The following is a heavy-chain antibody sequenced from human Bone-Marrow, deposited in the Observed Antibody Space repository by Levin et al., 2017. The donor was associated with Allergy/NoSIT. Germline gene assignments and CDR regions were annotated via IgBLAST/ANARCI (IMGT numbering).Heavy chain of an antibody. CDR1: NVSITTYY. Sequence: PSETLSLTCTVSNVSITTYYWSWIRQPPGKGLEWIGYIYYHGNTNYSPSLKSRVTISIDASKNQFSLRLSSVTAADTAIYFCARTYYYFGHSFDFWGQGTLVTVSS. J-gene: IGHJ3*01. V-gene: IGHV4-59*01. CDR2: IYYHGNT. CDR3: ARTYYYFGHSFDF. D-gene: IGHD3-10*01.